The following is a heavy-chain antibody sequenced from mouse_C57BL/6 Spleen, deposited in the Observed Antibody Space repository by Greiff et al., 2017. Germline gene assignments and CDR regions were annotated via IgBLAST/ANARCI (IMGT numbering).Heavy chain of an antibody. D-gene: IGHD2-3*01. J-gene: IGHJ3*01. CDR1: GYSITSGYY. CDR2: ISYDGSN. Sequence: EVHLVESGPGLVKPSQSLSLTCSVTGYSITSGYYWNWIRQFPGNKLEWMGYISYDGSNNYNPSLKNRISITRDTSKNQFFLKLNSVTTEDTATYYCARDAGFYDGYYVAWFAYWGQGTLVTVSA. V-gene: IGHV3-6*01. CDR3: ARDAGFYDGYYVAWFAY.